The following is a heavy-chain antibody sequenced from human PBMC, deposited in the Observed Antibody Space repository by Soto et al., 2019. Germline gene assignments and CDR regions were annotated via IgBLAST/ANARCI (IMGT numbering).Heavy chain of an antibody. Sequence: GGSLRLSCAASGFTVSSNYMSWVRQAPGKGLEWVSVIYSGGSTYYADSVKGRFTISRDNSKNTLYLQMDSLRAEDTAVYYCARVPGGGILNYWGQGTLVTVSS. CDR1: GFTVSSNY. CDR2: IYSGGST. J-gene: IGHJ4*02. V-gene: IGHV3-66*01. CDR3: ARVPGGGILNY. D-gene: IGHD2-15*01.